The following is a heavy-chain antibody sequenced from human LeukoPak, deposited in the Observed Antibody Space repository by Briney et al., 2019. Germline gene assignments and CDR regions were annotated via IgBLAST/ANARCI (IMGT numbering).Heavy chain of an antibody. CDR2: INPNSGGT. V-gene: IGHV1-2*02. J-gene: IGHJ4*02. Sequence: ASVKVSCKASGYTFTGYYMHWVRQAPGQGLEWMGWINPNSGGTNYAQKFQGRVTMTRDTSISTAYMKLSRLRSDDTVVYYCASRIVVVPAGLPADQIAAPSEEDYWGQGTLVTVSS. D-gene: IGHD2-2*01. CDR1: GYTFTGYY. CDR3: ASRIVVVPAGLPADQIAAPSEEDY.